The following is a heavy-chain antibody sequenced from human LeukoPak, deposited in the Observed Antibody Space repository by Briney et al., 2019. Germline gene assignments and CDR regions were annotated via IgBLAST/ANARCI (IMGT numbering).Heavy chain of an antibody. CDR1: GFTFSSYA. V-gene: IGHV3-23*01. CDR3: AKQSALYSGSYYADY. CDR2: ISGSGGST. J-gene: IGHJ4*02. Sequence: PGGSLRLSCAASGFTFSSYAMSWVRQAPGKGLEWVSAISGSGGSTYYADSVKGRFTISRDSSKNTLYLQMNSLRAEDTAVYYCAKQSALYSGSYYADYWGQGTLVTVSS. D-gene: IGHD1-26*01.